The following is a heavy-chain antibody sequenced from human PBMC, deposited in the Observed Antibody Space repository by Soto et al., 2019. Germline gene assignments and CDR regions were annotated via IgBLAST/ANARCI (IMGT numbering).Heavy chain of an antibody. CDR3: ARPVGVEQQLVHDAFAI. Sequence: QVQLQESGPGLVKPPETLSLTCTVSGDSISRNNYYWGWIRQPPGKGLEWIGAIHYSGYTYYNPSLKNRVTIYVDTSKNHFSLKLTSVTAADTAIYYCARPVGVEQQLVHDAFAIWGQGTLVTVSP. D-gene: IGHD6-13*01. CDR1: GDSISRNNYY. V-gene: IGHV4-39*02. CDR2: IHYSGYT. J-gene: IGHJ3*02.